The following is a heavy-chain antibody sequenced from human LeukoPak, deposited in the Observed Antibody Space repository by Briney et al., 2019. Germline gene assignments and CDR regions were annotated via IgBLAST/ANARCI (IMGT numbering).Heavy chain of an antibody. CDR2: IYPGDSDT. Sequence: GESLKISCKGSGYSFTSYWIGWVRQMPGKGLEWMGIIYPGDSDTSYSPSFQGQVTISGDKSNNNAYLQLSSLKASDTAVYYCARRATIHLVDAFDIWGQGTMVTVSS. V-gene: IGHV5-51*01. J-gene: IGHJ3*02. D-gene: IGHD5-12*01. CDR3: ARRATIHLVDAFDI. CDR1: GYSFTSYW.